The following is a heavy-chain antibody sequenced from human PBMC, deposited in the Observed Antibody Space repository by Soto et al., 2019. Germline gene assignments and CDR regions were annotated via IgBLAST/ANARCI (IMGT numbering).Heavy chain of an antibody. CDR2: IIPIFGTA. CDR3: ARDQSSYCTNGVCHYYYYYGMDV. D-gene: IGHD2-8*01. V-gene: IGHV1-69*13. CDR1: GGTFSSYA. J-gene: IGHJ6*02. Sequence: SVKVSCKASGGTFSSYAISWVRQAPGQGLEWMGGIIPIFGTANYAQKFQGRVTITADESTSTAYMELSSLRSEDTAVYYCARDQSSYCTNGVCHYYYYYGMDVWGQGATVTVSS.